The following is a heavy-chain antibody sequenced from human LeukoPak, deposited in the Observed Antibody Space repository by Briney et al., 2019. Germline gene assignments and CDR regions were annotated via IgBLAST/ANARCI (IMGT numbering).Heavy chain of an antibody. D-gene: IGHD3-16*01. CDR3: ARLTTFWRGWFDP. J-gene: IGHJ5*02. V-gene: IGHV4-39*07. CDR1: GGSISSSYSY. Sequence: SETLSLTCTVSGGSISSSYSYWGWIRQPPGKGLEWIGNIYYSGSTNYNPSLKSRVTISVDTSKNQFSLKLSSVTAADTAVYYCARLTTFWRGWFDPWGQGTLVTVSS. CDR2: IYYSGST.